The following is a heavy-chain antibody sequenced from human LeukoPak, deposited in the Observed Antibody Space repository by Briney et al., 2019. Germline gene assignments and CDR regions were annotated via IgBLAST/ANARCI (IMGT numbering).Heavy chain of an antibody. J-gene: IGHJ6*03. CDR3: ARQSIAARGYYYYMDV. Sequence: SQTLSLTCTVSGGSISSGDYYWSWIRQPPGKGLEWIGYIYYSGSTYYNPSLKSRVTISVDTSKNQFSLKLSSVTAADTAMYYCARQSIAARGYYYYMDVWGKGTTVTVSS. CDR2: IYYSGST. D-gene: IGHD6-6*01. CDR1: GGSISSGDYY. V-gene: IGHV4-30-4*01.